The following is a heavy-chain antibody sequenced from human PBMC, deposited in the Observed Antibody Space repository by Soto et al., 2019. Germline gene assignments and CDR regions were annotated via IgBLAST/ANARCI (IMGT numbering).Heavy chain of an antibody. CDR2: IWYDGSNK. V-gene: IGHV3-30*02. J-gene: IGHJ4*02. CDR1: GFTFSSYG. Sequence: GGSLRLSCAASGFTFSSYGMHWVRQAPGKGLEWVAVIWYDGSNKYYADSVKGRFTISRDNSKNTVYLQMNSLRGEDTAVYYCAKDGAIGAADYFFDYWGQGSLVTVSS. D-gene: IGHD6-13*01. CDR3: AKDGAIGAADYFFDY.